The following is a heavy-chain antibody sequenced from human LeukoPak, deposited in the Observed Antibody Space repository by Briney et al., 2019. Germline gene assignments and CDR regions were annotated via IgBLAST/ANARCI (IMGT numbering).Heavy chain of an antibody. D-gene: IGHD6-19*01. Sequence: KPSETLSLTCAVYGGSFSGYYWSWIRQPPGKGLEWIGYIYYSGSTNYNPSLKSRVTISVDTSKNQFSLKLSSVTAADTAVYYCARARGSGWYEDYWGQGTLVTVSS. CDR2: IYYSGST. V-gene: IGHV4-59*12. CDR1: GGSFSGYY. CDR3: ARARGSGWYEDY. J-gene: IGHJ4*02.